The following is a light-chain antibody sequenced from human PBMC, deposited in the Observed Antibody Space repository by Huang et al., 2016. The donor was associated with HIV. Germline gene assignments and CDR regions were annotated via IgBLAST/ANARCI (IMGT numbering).Light chain of an antibody. Sequence: EIVMTQSPDTLSVSPGERATLSCSASQSVRDKLAWYQQKHGQAPRRLRHATSTRAAGVPARFSGSGSGTEFTLTISSLQSEDCGVYYCQQYESWPPLTFGGGTKVEIK. J-gene: IGKJ4*01. V-gene: IGKV3-15*01. CDR1: QSVRDK. CDR2: ATS. CDR3: QQYESWPPLT.